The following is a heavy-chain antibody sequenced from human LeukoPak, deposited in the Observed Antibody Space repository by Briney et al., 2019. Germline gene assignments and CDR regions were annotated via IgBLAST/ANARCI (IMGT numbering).Heavy chain of an antibody. J-gene: IGHJ4*02. Sequence: SVKVSCKASGGTFSSYAISWVRQAPGQGLEWMGGIIPIFGTANYAQKFQGRVTITTDESTSTAYVELSSLRSEDTAVYYCARVRDELQLPYYFDYWGQGTLVTVSS. D-gene: IGHD5-24*01. V-gene: IGHV1-69*05. CDR1: GGTFSSYA. CDR3: ARVRDELQLPYYFDY. CDR2: IIPIFGTA.